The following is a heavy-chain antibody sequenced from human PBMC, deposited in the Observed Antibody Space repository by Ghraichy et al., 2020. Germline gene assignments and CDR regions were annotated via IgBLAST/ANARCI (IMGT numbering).Heavy chain of an antibody. CDR3: ARDRPYYGSGSYPLGIFDY. V-gene: IGHV3-7*03. J-gene: IGHJ4*02. CDR2: IKQDGSEK. Sequence: GGSLRLSCAASGFTFSSYWMSWVRQAPGKGLEWVANIKQDGSEKYYVDSVKGRFTISRDNAKNSLYLQMNSLRAADTAVYSCARDRPYYGSGSYPLGIFDYWGQGTLVTVSS. CDR1: GFTFSSYW. D-gene: IGHD3-10*01.